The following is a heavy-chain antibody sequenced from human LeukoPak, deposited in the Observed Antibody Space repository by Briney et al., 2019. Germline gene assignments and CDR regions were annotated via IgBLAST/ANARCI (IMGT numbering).Heavy chain of an antibody. V-gene: IGHV3-23*01. Sequence: LAGESLRLSCAASGFTFTNCAMTWVRQAPGKGLEWVSSISGSGASTYYADSVRGRFTISRDNSKNMLYLQVNSLRADDTAMYYCARNLGPFDVRGHGTMVTVSS. CDR2: ISGSGAST. D-gene: IGHD3-16*01. CDR1: GFTFTNCA. J-gene: IGHJ3*01. CDR3: ARNLGPFDV.